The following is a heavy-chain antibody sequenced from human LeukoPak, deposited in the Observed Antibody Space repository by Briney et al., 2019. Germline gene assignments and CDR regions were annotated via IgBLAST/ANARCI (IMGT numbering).Heavy chain of an antibody. Sequence: GGSLRLSCAASGFTFSSYAMHWVRQAPGKGLEYVSAISSNGGSTYYANSVKGRFTISRDNSKNTLYLQMGSLRAEDMAVYYYARLQPSVAGTGHFDYWGQGTLVTVSS. J-gene: IGHJ4*02. D-gene: IGHD6-19*01. CDR3: ARLQPSVAGTGHFDY. V-gene: IGHV3-64*01. CDR2: ISSNGGST. CDR1: GFTFSSYA.